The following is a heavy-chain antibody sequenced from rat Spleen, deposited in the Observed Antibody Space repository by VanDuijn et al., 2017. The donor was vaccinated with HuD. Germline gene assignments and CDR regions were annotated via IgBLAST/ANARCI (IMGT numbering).Heavy chain of an antibody. Sequence: EVQLVESGGGLVQPGRSMKLSCAASGFTFSNYDMAWVRQAPTKGLEWVASISYDGYITYYRDSVKGRFTISRDNAKSTLYLQMDSLRSEDTATYYCAREAGIPFHYFDYWGQGVMVTVSS. CDR3: AREAGIPFHYFDY. D-gene: IGHD1-4*01. J-gene: IGHJ2*01. V-gene: IGHV5-25*01. CDR2: ISYDGYIT. CDR1: GFTFSNYD.